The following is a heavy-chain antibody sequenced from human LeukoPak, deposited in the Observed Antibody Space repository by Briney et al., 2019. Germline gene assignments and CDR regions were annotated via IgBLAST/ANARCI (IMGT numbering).Heavy chain of an antibody. J-gene: IGHJ4*02. D-gene: IGHD6-19*01. CDR2: IYDSGST. Sequence: SETLSLTCTVSGGSISSYYWSWIRQPPGKGLEWIGYIYDSGSTNYNPSLKGRVTISVDTSKNQFSLKLSSVTAADTAVYYCAREGRQWLVFDYWGQGTLVTVSS. CDR1: GGSISSYY. V-gene: IGHV4-59*12. CDR3: AREGRQWLVFDY.